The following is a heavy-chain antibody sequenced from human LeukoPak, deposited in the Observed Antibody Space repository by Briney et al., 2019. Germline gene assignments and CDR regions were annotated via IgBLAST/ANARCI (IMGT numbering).Heavy chain of an antibody. J-gene: IGHJ6*03. CDR3: AKVVSVYYYYYMDV. Sequence: GGSLRLSCTASGFTFSGYAMSWVRQAPGKGLDWVSGLSGSGGSTYYADSVKGRFTISRDNSKTTLYLQMNSLRAEDTAVYYCAKVVSVYYYYYMDVWGKGTTVTVSS. V-gene: IGHV3-23*01. CDR2: LSGSGGST. CDR1: GFTFSGYA.